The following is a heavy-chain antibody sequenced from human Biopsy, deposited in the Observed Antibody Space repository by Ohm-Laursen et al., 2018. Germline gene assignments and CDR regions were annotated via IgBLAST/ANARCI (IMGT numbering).Heavy chain of an antibody. V-gene: IGHV2-70*16. J-gene: IGHJ6*02. CDR3: ARIPILVVPAAIVYRHRRHLQGLDV. CDR2: IDWDDAK. CDR1: GFSLNTRGMS. D-gene: IGHD2-2*02. Sequence: TQTLTLTCTLSGFSLNTRGMSVTWIRQPPGKSLEWLARIDWDDAKFYNGSLKTRLTISKDTSENHVVLTLSDVDPVDTATYYCARIPILVVPAAIVYRHRRHLQGLDVWGQGTTVIVSS.